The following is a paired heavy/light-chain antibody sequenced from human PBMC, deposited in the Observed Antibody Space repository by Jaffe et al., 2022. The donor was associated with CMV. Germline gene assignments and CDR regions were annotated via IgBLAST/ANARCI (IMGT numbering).Heavy chain of an antibody. V-gene: IGHV3-11*06. CDR1: GFTFSDYY. CDR3: ARSPLPTPGYYYYYMDV. Sequence: QVQLVESGGGLVKPGGSLRLSCAASGFTFSDYYMSWIRQAPGKGLEWVSYISSSSSYTNYADSVKGRFTISRDNAKNSLYLQMNSLRAEDTAVYYCARSPLPTPGYYYYYMDVWGKGTTVTVSS. CDR2: ISSSSSYT. J-gene: IGHJ6*03.
Light chain of an antibody. J-gene: IGKJ3*01. Sequence: EIVMTQSPATLSVSPGERATLSCRASQSVSSNLAWYQQKPGQAPRLLIYGASTRATGIPARFSGSGSGTEFTLTISSLQSEDFAVYYCQQYNNWPQTFGPGTKVDIK. CDR1: QSVSSN. V-gene: IGKV3-15*01. CDR3: QQYNNWPQT. CDR2: GAS.